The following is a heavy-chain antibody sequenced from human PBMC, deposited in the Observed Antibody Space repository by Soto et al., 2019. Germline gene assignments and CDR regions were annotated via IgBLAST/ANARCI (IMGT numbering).Heavy chain of an antibody. CDR3: ARSSLYQLLPGWDYYYGMDV. D-gene: IGHD2-2*01. J-gene: IGHJ6*02. V-gene: IGHV1-69*13. CDR1: GGTFSSYA. Sequence: SVKVSCKASGGTFSSYAISWVRQAPGQGLEWMGGIIPIFGTANYAQKFQGRVTITADESTSTAYMELSSLRSEDTAVYYCARSSLYQLLPGWDYYYGMDVWGQGTTVTVSS. CDR2: IIPIFGTA.